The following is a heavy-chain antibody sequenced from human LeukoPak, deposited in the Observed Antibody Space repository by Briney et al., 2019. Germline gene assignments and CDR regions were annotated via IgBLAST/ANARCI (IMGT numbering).Heavy chain of an antibody. V-gene: IGHV3-21*01. Sequence: GTLSLTCALSRGSIMTTHWWSWVRQPPGKGLEWVSSISSSSSYIYYADSVKGRFTISRDNAKNSLYLQMNSLRAEDTAVYYCARDARYYFDYWGQGTLVTVSS. J-gene: IGHJ4*02. CDR2: ISSSSSYI. CDR1: RGSIMTTHW. CDR3: ARDARYYFDY.